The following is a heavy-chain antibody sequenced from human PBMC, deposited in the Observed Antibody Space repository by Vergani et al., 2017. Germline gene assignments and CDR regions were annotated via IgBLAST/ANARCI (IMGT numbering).Heavy chain of an antibody. CDR1: GGSMSGYY. V-gene: IGHV4-59*01. D-gene: IGHD3-10*01. Sequence: QVRLQESGPGLVKPSETLSLTCSVSGGSMSGYYWSWIRQPPGKELEWIGYMYHSGSTNSNPSLETRVTISGDTSKNQFSLKLSSVTAADTAVYYCGRVADFYGLGSRRLDLWGQGILVTVSS. J-gene: IGHJ5*02. CDR2: MYHSGST. CDR3: GRVADFYGLGSRRLDL.